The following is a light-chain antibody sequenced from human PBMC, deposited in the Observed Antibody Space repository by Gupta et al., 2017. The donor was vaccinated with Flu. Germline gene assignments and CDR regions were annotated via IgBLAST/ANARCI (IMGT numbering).Light chain of an antibody. J-gene: IGLJ2*01. Sequence: TVVTQEPSLPVSPGGTVTLTCTSSTGAVTSDHYPNWFQQKPGQPPRPLIYSTRSKHSGSHARFSGSCHGGKAALTLSGVQAEDEGDYYCRRDFRDAVVFGGGTNLTVL. V-gene: IGLV7-43*01. CDR3: RRDFRDAVV. CDR1: TGAVTSDHY. CDR2: STR.